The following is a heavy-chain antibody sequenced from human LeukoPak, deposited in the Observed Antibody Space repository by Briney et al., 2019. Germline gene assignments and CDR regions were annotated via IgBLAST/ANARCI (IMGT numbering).Heavy chain of an antibody. V-gene: IGHV3-7*01. CDR1: GFTLSPYW. CDR3: ARLAPLWGLGVI. Sequence: GGSLRLSCAASGFTLSPYWMSWVRQAPGKGLEWVATISEDGSEKYYVDSVKGRFSVSRDNAKNSLYLEMNSLRAEDTAVYHCARLAPLWGLGVIWGQGTMVTVSS. CDR2: ISEDGSEK. J-gene: IGHJ3*02. D-gene: IGHD3-16*01.